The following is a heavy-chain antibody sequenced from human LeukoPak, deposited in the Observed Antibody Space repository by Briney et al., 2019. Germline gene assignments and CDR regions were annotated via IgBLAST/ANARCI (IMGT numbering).Heavy chain of an antibody. CDR3: TRMTAGHDY. CDR1: GVSFNDYY. J-gene: IGHJ4*02. CDR2: INHSGYT. V-gene: IGHV4-34*01. Sequence: SETLSLTCAVPGVSFNDYYWSWVRQTPGKGLEWIGEINHSGYTNDSPSLKSRVTLSMDTSRKQFSLNLRSVTVADSGIYYCTRMTAGHDYWGQGTLVTVSS. D-gene: IGHD2-21*02.